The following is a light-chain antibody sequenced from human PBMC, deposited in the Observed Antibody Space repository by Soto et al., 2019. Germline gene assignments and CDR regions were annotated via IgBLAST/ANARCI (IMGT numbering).Light chain of an antibody. Sequence: AIQLTQSPYSMSASVGAGVTITCRASQGNSSALAWYQQKPGKAPKLLIYDASSLESGVPSRFSGSGSGTDFTLTISSLQPEDFATYYCQQFNNYPITFGQGTRLEIK. CDR2: DAS. V-gene: IGKV1D-13*01. CDR1: QGNSSA. J-gene: IGKJ5*01. CDR3: QQFNNYPIT.